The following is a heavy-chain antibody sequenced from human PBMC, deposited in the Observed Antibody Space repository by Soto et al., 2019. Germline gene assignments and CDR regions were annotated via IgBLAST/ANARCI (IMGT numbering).Heavy chain of an antibody. D-gene: IGHD3-9*01. CDR3: ARELHHDILTSPSYYYMDV. CDR1: GFTFSSYW. V-gene: IGHV3-7*01. Sequence: PGGSLRLSCAASGFTFSSYWMSWVRQAPGKGLEWVANIKQDGSEKYYVDSVKGRFTISRDNAKNSLYLQMNSLRAEDTAVYYCARELHHDILTSPSYYYMDVWGKGTTVTVSS. CDR2: IKQDGSEK. J-gene: IGHJ6*03.